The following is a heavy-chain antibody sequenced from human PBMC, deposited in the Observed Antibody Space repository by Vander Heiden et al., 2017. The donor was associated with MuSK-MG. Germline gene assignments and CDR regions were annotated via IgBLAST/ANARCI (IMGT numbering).Heavy chain of an antibody. D-gene: IGHD3-9*01. V-gene: IGHV3-30*04. J-gene: IGHJ4*02. CDR2: ISYDGSNK. CDR3: ARGGETIYYDILTGSHFDY. CDR1: GFTFSSYA. Sequence: QVQLVESGGGVVQPGRSLRLSCAASGFTFSSYAMHWVRQAPGKGLEWVAVISYDGSNKYYADSVKGRFTISRDNSKNTLYLQMNSLRAEDTAVYYCARGGETIYYDILTGSHFDYWGQGTLVTVSS.